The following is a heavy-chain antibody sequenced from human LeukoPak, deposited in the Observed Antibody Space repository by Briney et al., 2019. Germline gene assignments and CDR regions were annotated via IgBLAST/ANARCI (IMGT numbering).Heavy chain of an antibody. J-gene: IGHJ5*02. V-gene: IGHV4-61*02. CDR3: ARGSYGGNSWFDP. CDR2: IYTSGST. CDR1: GGSISSGSYY. Sequence: PSETLSLTCTVSGGSISSGSYYRSWIRQPAGEGLEWIGRIYTSGSTNYNPSLKSRVTISVDTSKNQFSLKLSSVTAADTAVYYCARGSYGGNSWFDPWGQGTLVTVSS. D-gene: IGHD4-23*01.